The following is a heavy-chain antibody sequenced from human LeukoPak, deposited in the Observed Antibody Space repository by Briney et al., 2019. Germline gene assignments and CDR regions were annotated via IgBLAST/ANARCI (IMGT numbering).Heavy chain of an antibody. D-gene: IGHD2-21*02. CDR2: IYYSGTT. Sequence: SQTLSLTCNVSGGSINSGDSFWSWIRQPPGKGLEWIGCIYYSGTTYYNPSLKSRVTMSVDTSKNQFSLKLSSVTAADTAVNYCARAHPPYMVTEWGQGTLVTVSS. CDR1: GGSINSGDSF. J-gene: IGHJ4*02. CDR3: ARAHPPYMVTE. V-gene: IGHV4-30-4*01.